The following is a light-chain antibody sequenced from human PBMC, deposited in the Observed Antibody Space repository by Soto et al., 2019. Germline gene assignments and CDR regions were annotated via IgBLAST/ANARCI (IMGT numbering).Light chain of an antibody. V-gene: IGKV3-15*01. J-gene: IGKJ1*01. CDR2: DAS. Sequence: EIVLTQSPAILSVSPGERATLSCRASQSISRSLAWYQQKPGQAPRLLISDASTRATGIPARFSGSGSGTDFTLTISSLQAEDVAVYYCQQYYSTSWTFGQGTKVDIK. CDR3: QQYYSTSWT. CDR1: QSISRS.